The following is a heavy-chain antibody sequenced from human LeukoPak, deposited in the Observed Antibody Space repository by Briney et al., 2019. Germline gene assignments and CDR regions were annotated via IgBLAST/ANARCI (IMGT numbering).Heavy chain of an antibody. CDR1: GGSFSGYY. D-gene: IGHD2-8*01. Sequence: SETLSLTCAVYGGSFSGYYWSWIRQPPGKGLEWIGEINHGGSTNYNPSLKSRVTISVDTSKNQFSLKLSSVTAADTAVYYCARAVLILGIDPWGQGTLVTVSS. J-gene: IGHJ5*02. V-gene: IGHV4-34*01. CDR2: INHGGST. CDR3: ARAVLILGIDP.